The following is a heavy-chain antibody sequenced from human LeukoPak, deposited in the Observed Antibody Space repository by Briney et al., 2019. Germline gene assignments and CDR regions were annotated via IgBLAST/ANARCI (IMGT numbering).Heavy chain of an antibody. J-gene: IGHJ2*01. CDR2: IRFDGSNE. V-gene: IGHV3-30*02. D-gene: IGHD6-13*01. CDR1: GFTFSSYS. Sequence: GGSLTLSCAASGFTFSSYSMNWVRQAPGKGLEWVAFIRFDGSNEYYADSVKGRFTISRDDSKNTLYPQMNSLRPEDTAVYFCAKHPGFSSTWTYWYFDLWGRGTLVTVSS. CDR3: AKHPGFSSTWTYWYFDL.